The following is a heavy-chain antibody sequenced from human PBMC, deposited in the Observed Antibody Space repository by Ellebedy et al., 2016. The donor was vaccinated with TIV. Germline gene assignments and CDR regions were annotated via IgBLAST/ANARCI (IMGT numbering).Heavy chain of an antibody. CDR2: ISAYNGNT. CDR1: GYTFTSYG. Sequence: AASVKVSCKASGYTFTSYGISWVRQAPGQGLEWMGWISAYNGNTKYAQKLQGRVTMTTDTSTNTAYMELRRLRSDDTAVYYCARVMVGYSGYGANIYYFDYWGQGTLVTVSS. V-gene: IGHV1-18*01. CDR3: ARVMVGYSGYGANIYYFDY. D-gene: IGHD5-12*01. J-gene: IGHJ4*02.